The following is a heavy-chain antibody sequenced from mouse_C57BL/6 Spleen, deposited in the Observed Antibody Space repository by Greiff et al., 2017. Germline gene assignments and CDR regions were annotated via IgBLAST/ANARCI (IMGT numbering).Heavy chain of an antibody. CDR1: GFNIKDYY. CDR3: RGVYPFAY. D-gene: IGHD2-1*01. CDR2: IDPEDGDT. J-gene: IGHJ3*01. V-gene: IGHV14-1*01. Sequence: VQLQQSGAELVRPGASVKLSCTASGFNIKDYYMHWVKQRPEQGLEWIGRIDPEDGDTEYAPKFQGKATMTADTASNPAYLQLSSLTSEDTAVYYCRGVYPFAYWGQGTLVTVSA.